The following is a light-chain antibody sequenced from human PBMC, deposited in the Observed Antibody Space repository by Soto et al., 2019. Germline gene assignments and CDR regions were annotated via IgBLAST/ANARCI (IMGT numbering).Light chain of an antibody. J-gene: IGKJ1*01. CDR1: QSVSSSY. CDR3: PHSASLPHP. CDR2: GAS. V-gene: IGKV3-20*01. Sequence: VLPLSRVTLSFTKGHTATLSLRASQSVSSSYLALYQQKPGQALRILIYGASSRATCIADRLSGSGSGTDFTLTIIRLEPEDCTRYYSPHSASLPHPFGQGT.